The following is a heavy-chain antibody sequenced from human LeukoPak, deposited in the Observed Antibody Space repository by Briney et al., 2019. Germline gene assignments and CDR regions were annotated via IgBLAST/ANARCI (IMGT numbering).Heavy chain of an antibody. D-gene: IGHD6-19*01. V-gene: IGHV3-48*02. Sequence: PGGSLRLSCAASQLSFSDHSMNWVRQAPGKGVEWVAYILDTGSTTSYADSVKGRFTISRDNAKASLYLHMNSLRDEDTAVYYCAKDHGFFSSGWNPLFDYWGQGTLVTVSS. CDR3: AKDHGFFSSGWNPLFDY. CDR1: QLSFSDHS. J-gene: IGHJ4*02. CDR2: ILDTGSTT.